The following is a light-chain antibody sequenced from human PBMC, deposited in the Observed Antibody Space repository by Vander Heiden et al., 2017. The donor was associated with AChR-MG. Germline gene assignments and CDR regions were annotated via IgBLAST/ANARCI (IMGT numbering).Light chain of an antibody. CDR1: QSVTSSH. J-gene: IGKJ1*01. V-gene: IGKV3-20*01. Sequence: EIVLTQSPGILSLSPGARASLSCRASQSVTSSHLAWYQQKPGQAPRLLIYGASSRATGIPDRFSGSGSGTDFTLTISRLEPEDFAVYYCQQYDNSPWTFGQGTKVEIK. CDR3: QQYDNSPWT. CDR2: GAS.